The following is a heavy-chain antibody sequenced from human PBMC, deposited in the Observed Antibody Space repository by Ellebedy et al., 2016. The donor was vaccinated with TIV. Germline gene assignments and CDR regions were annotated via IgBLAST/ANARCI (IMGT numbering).Heavy chain of an antibody. CDR1: GYNFDSYG. D-gene: IGHD1-26*01. CDR2: ISPYNGNT. CDR3: ARTQVGATSGDY. J-gene: IGHJ4*02. Sequence: ASVKVSCKASGYNFDSYGISWVRQVPGQGLEWMGWISPYNGNTNYAQKIQDRFTMTTDTFTDTAYMELRSLRSDDTAVYYCARTQVGATSGDYWGQGTLVTVSS. V-gene: IGHV1-18*01.